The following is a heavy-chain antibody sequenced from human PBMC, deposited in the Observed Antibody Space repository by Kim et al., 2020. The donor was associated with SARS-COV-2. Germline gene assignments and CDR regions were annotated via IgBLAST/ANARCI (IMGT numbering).Heavy chain of an antibody. J-gene: IGHJ4*02. Sequence: DGSETYYVDSVKGRYTISRDNAKNSLYLQMNIRRAEDTALYYCVRGSADYWGQGTLVTVSS. CDR3: VRGSADY. CDR2: DGSET. V-gene: IGHV3-7*03.